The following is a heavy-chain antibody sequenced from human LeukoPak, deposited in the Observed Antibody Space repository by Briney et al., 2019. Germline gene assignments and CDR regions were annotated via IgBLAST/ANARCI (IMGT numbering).Heavy chain of an antibody. J-gene: IGHJ4*02. V-gene: IGHV3-48*03. CDR1: GFTFSSYE. Sequence: PGGSLRLSCAASGFTFSSYEMNWVRQAPGKGLEWVSYISSSGSTIYYADSVKGRFTISRDNAKNSLYLEINSLRADDTAIYYCAKDDSNNYYEYWGQGTLVTVSA. CDR2: ISSSGSTI. CDR3: AKDDSNNYYEY. D-gene: IGHD2-15*01.